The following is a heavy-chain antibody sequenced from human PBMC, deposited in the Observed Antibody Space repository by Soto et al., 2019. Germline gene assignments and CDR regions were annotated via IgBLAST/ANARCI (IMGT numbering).Heavy chain of an antibody. Sequence: QVQLQQSGPGLVKPSETLSLTCTVYGGSLSSYYWSWIRQPPGKGLEWIGDIYYSGSTNYNPSLKSRVTTTVDTSKNPFSQKLSSVTAADAVVYYWAGGLWSGFDTFDSWFDPWGQGTLVTVSS. J-gene: IGHJ5*02. V-gene: IGHV4-59*01. CDR1: GGSLSSYY. CDR2: IYYSGST. D-gene: IGHD3-3*01. CDR3: AGGLWSGFDTFDSWFDP.